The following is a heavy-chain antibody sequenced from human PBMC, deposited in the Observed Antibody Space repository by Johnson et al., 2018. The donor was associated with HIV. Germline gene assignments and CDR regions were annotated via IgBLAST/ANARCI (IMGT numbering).Heavy chain of an antibody. CDR1: GFTFDDYA. J-gene: IGHJ3*02. CDR3: AKDRAYYYGSGISGNAFDI. CDR2: ISWNSGSI. V-gene: IGHV3-9*01. D-gene: IGHD3-10*01. Sequence: QLVESGGGLVQPGRSLRLSCAASGFTFDDYAMHWVRQAPGKGLEWVSGISWNSGSIGYADSVKGRFTISRDNAKNSLYLQMNSLRAEDTALYYCAKDRAYYYGSGISGNAFDIWGQGTMVTVSS.